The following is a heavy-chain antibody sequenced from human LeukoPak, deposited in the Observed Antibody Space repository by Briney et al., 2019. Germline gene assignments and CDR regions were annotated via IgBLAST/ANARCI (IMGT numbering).Heavy chain of an antibody. D-gene: IGHD4-23*01. CDR3: ARHLGGGNSANWFDP. CDR2: IHYIGTT. V-gene: IGHV4-59*08. Sequence: SETLSLTCTVSGSSISTYYWSWIRQPPGKGLEWIGYIHYIGTTNYNPSLKSRVTMSVDTSKNQFSLKLSSVTAADTAVYFCARHLGGGNSANWFDPWGQGTLVTVSS. CDR1: GSSISTYY. J-gene: IGHJ5*02.